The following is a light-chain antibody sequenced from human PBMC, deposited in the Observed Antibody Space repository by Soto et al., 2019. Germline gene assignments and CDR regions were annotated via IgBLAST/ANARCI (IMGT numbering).Light chain of an antibody. CDR1: QSVSDSS. J-gene: IGKJ1*01. CDR2: GAS. CDR3: QQYDKWPPT. V-gene: IGKV3-20*01. Sequence: EIVLTQSPGTLSLSPGERATLSCRASQSVSDSSLAWYHQKPGQAPRLLIYGASRRATGIPDTFSGSGSGTDFTLTISRLEPEDFAVYYCQQYDKWPPTFGQGTKVEIK.